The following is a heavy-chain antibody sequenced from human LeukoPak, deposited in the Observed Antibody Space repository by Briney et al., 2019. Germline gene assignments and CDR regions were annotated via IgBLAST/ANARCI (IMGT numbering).Heavy chain of an antibody. CDR3: AKKRSSTWYDFDY. CDR1: GFTFSNYG. J-gene: IGHJ4*02. CDR2: IRYDGTNK. V-gene: IGHV3-30*02. D-gene: IGHD6-13*01. Sequence: QSEGSLRLSCAASGFTFSNYGMHWVRQAPGKGLEWVAFIRYDGTNKNYADSVRGRFTISRDNSKNTLYLQMNSLRAEDTAVYYCAKKRSSTWYDFDYWGQGTLVTVSS.